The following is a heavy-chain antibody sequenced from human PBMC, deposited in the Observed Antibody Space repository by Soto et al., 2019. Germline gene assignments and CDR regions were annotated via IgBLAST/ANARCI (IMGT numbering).Heavy chain of an antibody. J-gene: IGHJ6*02. Sequence: GASVKVSCKASGGTFISYAISWVRQAPGQGLEWMGGIIPIFGTANYAQKFQGRVPITAAESTSTAYMELSSLRSEDTAVYYCARGTLGGPDYYYGMDVWGQGTTVTVSS. CDR2: IIPIFGTA. CDR3: ARGTLGGPDYYYGMDV. V-gene: IGHV1-69*13. CDR1: GGTFISYA. D-gene: IGHD3-16*01.